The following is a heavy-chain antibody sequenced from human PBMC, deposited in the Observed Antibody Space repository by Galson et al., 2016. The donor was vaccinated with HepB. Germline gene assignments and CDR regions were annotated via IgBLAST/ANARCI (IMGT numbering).Heavy chain of an antibody. V-gene: IGHV3-7*01. CDR2: IKQDGSEK. CDR1: GFTFSSYW. D-gene: IGHD5-12*01. CDR3: ARDQGATIPGYYYYGMDV. J-gene: IGHJ6*02. Sequence: SLRLSCAASGFTFSSYWMSWVRQAPGKGLEWVANIKQDGSEKYYVDSVKGRFTISRDNAKNSLYLQMNSLRAEDTAVYYCARDQGATIPGYYYYGMDVWGQGTTVTVSS.